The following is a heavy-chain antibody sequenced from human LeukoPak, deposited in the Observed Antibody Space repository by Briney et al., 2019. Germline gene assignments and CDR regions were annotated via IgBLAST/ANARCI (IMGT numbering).Heavy chain of an antibody. CDR2: ISWNSGSI. CDR1: GLTFDDYA. D-gene: IGHD3-9*01. Sequence: QSGRSLRLSCAASGLTFDDYAMHWVRQAPGKGLEWVSGISWNSGSIGYADSVKGRFTISRDNAKNSLYLQMNSLRAEDTALYYCAKDIADDILTGYYTPRAFDIWGQGTMVTVSS. CDR3: AKDIADDILTGYYTPRAFDI. V-gene: IGHV3-9*01. J-gene: IGHJ3*02.